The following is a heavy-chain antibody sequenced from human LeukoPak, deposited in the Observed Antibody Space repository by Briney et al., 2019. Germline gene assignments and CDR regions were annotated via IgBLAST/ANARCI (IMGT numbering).Heavy chain of an antibody. CDR1: GFTVSSNY. J-gene: IGHJ5*02. CDR2: IYSGGST. V-gene: IGHV3-53*01. CDR3: AREARSGMIASNWFDP. Sequence: PGGSLRLSCAASGFTVSSNYMSWVRQAPGKGLEWVSVIYSGGSTYYADSVKGRFTISRDNSKNTLYLQMNSLRAEDTAVYYCAREARSGMIASNWFDPWGQGTLVTVSS. D-gene: IGHD3-22*01.